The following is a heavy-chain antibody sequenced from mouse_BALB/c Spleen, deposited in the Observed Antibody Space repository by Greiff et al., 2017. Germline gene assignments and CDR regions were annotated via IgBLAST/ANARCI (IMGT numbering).Heavy chain of an antibody. D-gene: IGHD2-10*02. J-gene: IGHJ3*01. V-gene: IGHV3-2*02. CDR3: ARGEYGNSFAY. CDR1: GYSITSDYA. Sequence: EVKLLESGPGLVKPSQSLSLTCTVTGYSITSDYAWNWIRQFPGNKLEWMGYISYSGSTSYNPSLKSRISITRDTSKNQFFLQLNSVTTEDTATYYCARGEYGNSFAYWGQGTLVTVSA. CDR2: ISYSGST.